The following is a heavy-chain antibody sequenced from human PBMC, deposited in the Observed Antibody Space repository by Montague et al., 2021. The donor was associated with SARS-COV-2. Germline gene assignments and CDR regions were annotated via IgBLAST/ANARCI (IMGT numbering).Heavy chain of an antibody. D-gene: IGHD2-15*01. CDR1: GFTFSSYW. CDR3: AILGVVAAADNWFDP. CDR2: INSDRSST. V-gene: IGHV3-74*01. J-gene: IGHJ5*02. Sequence: SLRLSCAASGFTFSSYWMHWVRQAPGKGLVWVSRINSDRSSTSYADSVKGRFTISRDNAKNTLYLQMNSLRAEDTAVYYCAILGVVAAADNWFDPWGQGTLVTVSS.